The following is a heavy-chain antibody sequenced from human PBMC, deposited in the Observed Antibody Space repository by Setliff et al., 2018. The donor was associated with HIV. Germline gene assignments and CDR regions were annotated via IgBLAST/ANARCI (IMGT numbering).Heavy chain of an antibody. CDR1: GGSMSNYY. CDR2: IQYSDSS. CDR3: ARSGYTSGFYWVFGAFGV. V-gene: IGHV4-59*01. D-gene: IGHD3-22*01. J-gene: IGHJ3*01. Sequence: SETLSLTCTVPGGSMSNYYWSWIRQPPGKGLEWIASIQYSDSSHYNPSLQSRVTIPVDTSTKQFSLYLSSVNETDTAVYYCARSGYTSGFYWVFGAFGVWGQGKLVTVSS.